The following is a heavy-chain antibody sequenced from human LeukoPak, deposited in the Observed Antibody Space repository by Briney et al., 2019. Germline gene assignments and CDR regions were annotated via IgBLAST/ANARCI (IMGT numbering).Heavy chain of an antibody. CDR3: ARDARDYGDYDWFDP. CDR2: IYFSGNS. CDR1: GASIRNSDYY. V-gene: IGHV4-39*07. D-gene: IGHD4-17*01. Sequence: SETLSLTCTVSGASIRNSDYYWAWIRQPPGKGLEWIASIYFSGNSYYNPSLKSRVTISVDTSRDQFSLRLTSVTAADTAVYYCARDARDYGDYDWFDPWGQGTLVTVSS. J-gene: IGHJ5*02.